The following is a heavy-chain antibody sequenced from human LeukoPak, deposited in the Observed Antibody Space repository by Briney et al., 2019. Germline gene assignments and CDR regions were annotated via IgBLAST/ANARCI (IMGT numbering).Heavy chain of an antibody. J-gene: IGHJ3*01. CDR1: GFTVSNNY. D-gene: IGHD3-22*01. Sequence: GGSLRLSCAASGFTVSNNYLSWVRQAPGKGLEWVSIIYAGGTTYSADSVKGRFTISRDNSQNSVYLQMNSLRAEDTALYYCARDRYYFDSTGYYPASDLWGQGTMVTVSS. CDR2: IYAGGTT. CDR3: ARDRYYFDSTGYYPASDL. V-gene: IGHV3-66*01.